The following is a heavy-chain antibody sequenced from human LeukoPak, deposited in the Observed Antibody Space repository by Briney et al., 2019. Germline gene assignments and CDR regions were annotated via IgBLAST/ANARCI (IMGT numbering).Heavy chain of an antibody. CDR2: ISSSSTI. D-gene: IGHD2-21*01. V-gene: IGHV3-48*02. J-gene: IGHJ4*02. Sequence: PGGSLRLSCAASGFTFSSYSMNGLRQAKGKGLEGVSYISSSSTIYFADSVKGRFTISRNNSKNPLYLQTNSPRDEATAVYYCARTGFNVNIVVVMARGFDYWGQGTLVTVSS. CDR3: ARTGFNVNIVVVMARGFDY. CDR1: GFTFSSYS.